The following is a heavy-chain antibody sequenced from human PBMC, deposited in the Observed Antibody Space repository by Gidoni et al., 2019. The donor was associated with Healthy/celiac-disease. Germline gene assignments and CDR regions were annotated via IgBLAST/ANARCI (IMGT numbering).Heavy chain of an antibody. D-gene: IGHD3-10*01. CDR1: GYSFTSYW. Sequence: EVQLVQSGAEVKKPGESLKISCKGSGYSFTSYWIGWVRQMPGKGLEWRGIIYPGDSDTRYSPSFQGQVTISADKSISTAYLQWSSLKASDTAMYYCARHPSGYYYGSGVDYWGQGTLVTVSS. CDR3: ARHPSGYYYGSGVDY. V-gene: IGHV5-51*01. CDR2: IYPGDSDT. J-gene: IGHJ4*02.